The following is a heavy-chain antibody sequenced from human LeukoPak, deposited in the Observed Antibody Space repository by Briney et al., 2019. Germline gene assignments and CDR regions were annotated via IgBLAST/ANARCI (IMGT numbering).Heavy chain of an antibody. V-gene: IGHV3-74*01. CDR3: ARVTAVAAVGVDA. CDR2: INSDASVT. CDR1: GFTFSNYW. J-gene: IGHJ4*02. D-gene: IGHD6-19*01. Sequence: PGGSLRLSCAASGFTFSNYWMHWVRQTPGKGLVWVSRINSDASVTTYADSVKGRFTISRDNAKNTLYLQMNSLRAEDMAVYYCARVTAVAAVGVDAWGQGILVTVS.